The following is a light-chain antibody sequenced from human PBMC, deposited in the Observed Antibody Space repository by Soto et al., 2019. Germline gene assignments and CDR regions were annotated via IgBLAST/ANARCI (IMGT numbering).Light chain of an antibody. J-gene: IGKJ1*01. CDR1: QRVSSNS. V-gene: IGKV3-20*01. CDR3: QQFGGSPPSWT. CDR2: GAS. Sequence: ESVLTQSPGTLSLSPGERATLSCRASQRVSSNSLAWYQQKPGQAPRLLIYGASSSTTGTPDRFSGSGSGTDFTLTISRLEPEDFAVYYCQQFGGSPPSWTFGQGTKVEI.